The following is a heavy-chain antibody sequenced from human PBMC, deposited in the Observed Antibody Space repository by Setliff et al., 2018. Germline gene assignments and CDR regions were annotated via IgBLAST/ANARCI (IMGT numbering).Heavy chain of an antibody. J-gene: IGHJ6*02. Sequence: SGPTLVNPTEILTLTCTVSGFSLSNARMGVSWIRQPPGKALEWLAHIFSNDEKSYSTSLKSRLTISKDTSKSQVVLTMTNMDPVDTATYYCAHAPYYYYYMDVWGQGTTVTVSS. CDR2: IFSNDEK. CDR1: GFSLSNARMG. V-gene: IGHV2-26*01. CDR3: AHAPYYYYYMDV.